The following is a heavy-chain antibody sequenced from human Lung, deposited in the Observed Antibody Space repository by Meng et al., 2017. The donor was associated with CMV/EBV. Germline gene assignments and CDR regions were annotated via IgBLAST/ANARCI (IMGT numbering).Heavy chain of an antibody. Sequence: SCAASGFTFGDYAMHWVRQAPGKGLEWVSGISRESGSIAYADSVKGRFTISRDNAWNSLYLQMNSLKPEVMALYFCAKAPGGYTYYIYSWGQGTLVTVSS. D-gene: IGHD2-8*02. J-gene: IGHJ4*02. CDR1: GFTFGDYA. CDR2: ISRESGSI. CDR3: AKAPGGYTYYIYS. V-gene: IGHV3-9*03.